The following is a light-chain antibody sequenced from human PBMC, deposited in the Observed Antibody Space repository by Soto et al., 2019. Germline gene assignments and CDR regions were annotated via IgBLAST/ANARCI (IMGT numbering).Light chain of an antibody. V-gene: IGKV1-12*01. CDR1: HAIDSC. Sequence: DIQMTQSPSSVSASVGDRVTITCRTSHAIDSCLAWYQQKTGEAPKLLIFTGSLLHSGVPPRFSGSGSGTDFTLTISSLQPEDFATYYCQQTLSFPPTFGQGTKV. CDR3: QQTLSFPPT. CDR2: TGS. J-gene: IGKJ1*01.